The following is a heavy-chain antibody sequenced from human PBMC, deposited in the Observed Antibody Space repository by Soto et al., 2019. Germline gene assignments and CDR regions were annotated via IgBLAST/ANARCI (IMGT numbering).Heavy chain of an antibody. J-gene: IGHJ4*02. V-gene: IGHV4-30-4*01. CDR3: AREDSDILTGYYFDY. Sequence: TLSLTCTVSGGSISSGDYYWSWIRQPPGKGLEWIRYIHYSGSTSYNPSLRSRVTISLDTSKNQFSLKLSSVTAADTAVFYCAREDSDILTGYYFDYWGQGTLVTVSS. CDR2: IHYSGST. D-gene: IGHD3-9*01. CDR1: GGSISSGDYY.